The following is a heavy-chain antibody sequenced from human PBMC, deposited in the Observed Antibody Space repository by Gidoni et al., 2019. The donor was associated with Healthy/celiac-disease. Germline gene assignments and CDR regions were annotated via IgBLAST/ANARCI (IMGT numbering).Heavy chain of an antibody. D-gene: IGHD2-15*01. V-gene: IGHV4-34*01. J-gene: IGHJ6*04. CDR1: GGSFSGSF. Sequence: QVQLQQWGAGTLQPSETLSVPWAAYGGSFSGSFWSWYRQPPGKGLEWIGEINHSGRTNYNPSLKSRVSIAVDTSKIQFALKLSTVTAAETAVYYCARGGTWWLPISMMDVWGKGTTVTVSS. CDR2: INHSGRT. CDR3: ARGGTWWLPISMMDV.